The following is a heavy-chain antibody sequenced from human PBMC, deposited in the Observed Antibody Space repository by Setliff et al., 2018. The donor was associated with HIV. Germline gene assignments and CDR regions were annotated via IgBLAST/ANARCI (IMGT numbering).Heavy chain of an antibody. Sequence: SETLSLTCTVSGGSISSGTYYWSWIRQPAEKGLEWIGRIYASGSTNYNPSLRSRVAIPVDTSKNHFSLNLSSVTAADTAVYYCARSAVVVPADYNFWSGYPTAHAFDIWGQGTMVTV. V-gene: IGHV4-61*02. J-gene: IGHJ3*02. CDR1: GGSISSGTYY. CDR2: IYASGST. D-gene: IGHD3-3*01. CDR3: ARSAVVVPADYNFWSGYPTAHAFDI.